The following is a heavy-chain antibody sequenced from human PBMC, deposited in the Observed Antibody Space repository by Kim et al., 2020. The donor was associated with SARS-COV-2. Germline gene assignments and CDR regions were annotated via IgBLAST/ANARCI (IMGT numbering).Heavy chain of an antibody. D-gene: IGHD1-26*01. CDR2: ISSNGGST. J-gene: IGHJ4*02. V-gene: IGHV3-64D*06. Sequence: GGSLRLSCSASGFTFSSYAMHWVRQAPGKGLEYVSAISSNGGSTYYADSVKGRFTISRDNSKNTLYLQMSSLRAEDTAVYYCVKDWWGSGSYLAYYFDYWGQGTLVTVSS. CDR3: VKDWWGSGSYLAYYFDY. CDR1: GFTFSSYA.